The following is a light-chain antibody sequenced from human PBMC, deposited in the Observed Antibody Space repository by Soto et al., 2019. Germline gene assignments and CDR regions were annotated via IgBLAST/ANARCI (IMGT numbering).Light chain of an antibody. V-gene: IGKV3-20*01. J-gene: IGKJ1*01. CDR2: GAT. Sequence: EIVLTQSPGTLSLSPGERATLSCRASQGVNSLFFGWHQQKPGQSPRLLIYGATNRAAGIPDRFSGSGSGTDFTLTISRLEPEDSAVYYCQQYGGSPRTFGQGTKVDIK. CDR1: QGVNSLF. CDR3: QQYGGSPRT.